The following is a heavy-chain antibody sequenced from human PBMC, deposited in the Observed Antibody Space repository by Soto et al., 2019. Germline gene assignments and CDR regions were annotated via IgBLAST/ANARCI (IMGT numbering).Heavy chain of an antibody. CDR1: GFSLSNARMG. J-gene: IGHJ6*02. CDR2: IFSNDEK. V-gene: IGHV2-26*01. CDR3: ARIRGAYAIHYYGMDV. D-gene: IGHD2-8*01. Sequence: QVTLKESGPVLVKPTETLTLTCTVSGFSLSNARMGVSWIRQPPGKALEWLAHIFSNDEKSYSTSLKSRLTISKDTSKSEVVLTMTNMDPVDTATYYCARIRGAYAIHYYGMDVWGQGTTVTVSS.